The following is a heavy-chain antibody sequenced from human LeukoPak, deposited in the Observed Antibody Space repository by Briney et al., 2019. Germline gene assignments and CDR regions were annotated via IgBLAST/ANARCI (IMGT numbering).Heavy chain of an antibody. CDR3: ARDHHYGDYVESGFDP. Sequence: SVKVSCKASGGTFSSYAISWVRQAPGQGLEWMGGIIPIFGTANYAQKFQGRVTITADESTSTAYMELSSLRSEDAAVYYCARDHHYGDYVESGFDPWGQGTLVTVSS. D-gene: IGHD4-17*01. CDR1: GGTFSSYA. V-gene: IGHV1-69*13. CDR2: IIPIFGTA. J-gene: IGHJ5*02.